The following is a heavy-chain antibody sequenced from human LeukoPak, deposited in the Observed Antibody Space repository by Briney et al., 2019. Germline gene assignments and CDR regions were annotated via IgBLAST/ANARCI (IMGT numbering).Heavy chain of an antibody. CDR2: MYYSGST. J-gene: IGHJ4*02. V-gene: IGHV4-59*11. Sequence: SETLSLTCTVSGGSISSHYWTWIRQPPGKGLEWIGYMYYSGSTNYNPSLKSRVTISVDTSKNQFSLKLSSVTAADTAVYYCARGGGSYDYWGQGTLVTDSS. CDR3: ARGGGSYDY. D-gene: IGHD1-26*01. CDR1: GGSISSHY.